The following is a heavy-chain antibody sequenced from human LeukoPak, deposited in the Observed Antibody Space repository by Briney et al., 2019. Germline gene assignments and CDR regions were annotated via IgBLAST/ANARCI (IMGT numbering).Heavy chain of an antibody. J-gene: IGHJ3*02. V-gene: IGHV4-59*01. Sequence: PSETLSLTCTASGGSIGSYYWSWIRQPPGKGLEWIGDIYYSGSTNYNPSLKSRVTISVDTSKNQFSLKLSSVTAADTAVYYCARSSPAMVRGVNDAFDIWGQGTMVTVSS. D-gene: IGHD3-10*01. CDR3: ARSSPAMVRGVNDAFDI. CDR1: GGSIGSYY. CDR2: IYYSGST.